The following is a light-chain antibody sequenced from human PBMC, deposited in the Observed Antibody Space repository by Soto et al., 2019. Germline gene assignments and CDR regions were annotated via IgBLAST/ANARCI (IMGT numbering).Light chain of an antibody. CDR2: DDT. J-gene: IGLJ2*01. Sequence: SYELTQSPSMSVAPGQTATITCGGNNIGSKSVQWYQQKSGQAPVLVVYDDTDRPSGIPERFSGSNSGNTATLTISRVEAEDEADYSCQVWDSGPDRVVFGGGTKVTVL. CDR3: QVWDSGPDRVV. CDR1: NIGSKS. V-gene: IGLV3-21*02.